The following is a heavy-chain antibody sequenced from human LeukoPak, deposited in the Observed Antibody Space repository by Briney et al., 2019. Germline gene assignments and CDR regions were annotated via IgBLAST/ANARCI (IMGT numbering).Heavy chain of an antibody. CDR3: ARELGYCSGGSCYGWNAFDI. J-gene: IGHJ3*02. V-gene: IGHV4-59*11. Sequence: SETLSLTCTVSGGSISSHYWSWLRQPPGKGLEWIGYIYYSGSTNYNPSLKSRVTISVDTSKNQFSLKLSSVTAADTAVYYCARELGYCSGGSCYGWNAFDIWGQGTMVTVSS. CDR1: GGSISSHY. D-gene: IGHD2-15*01. CDR2: IYYSGST.